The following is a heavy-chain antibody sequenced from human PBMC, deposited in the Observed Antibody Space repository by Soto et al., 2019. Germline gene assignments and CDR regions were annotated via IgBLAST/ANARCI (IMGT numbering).Heavy chain of an antibody. CDR1: GYNFTTYW. J-gene: IGHJ4*02. CDR3: ATSYPEMVTNGGLHY. V-gene: IGHV5-51*01. D-gene: IGHD2-15*01. Sequence: GESLKISCKSSGYNFTTYWIGWVRQMPGKGLEWMGIIYPGDSDTRYSPSFQGQVTISADKSINTAYLQWSSLKASDTAIYYCATSYPEMVTNGGLHYWGQGTLVTVSS. CDR2: IYPGDSDT.